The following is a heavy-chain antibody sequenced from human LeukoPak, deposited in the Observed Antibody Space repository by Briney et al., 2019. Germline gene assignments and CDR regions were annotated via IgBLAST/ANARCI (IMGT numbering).Heavy chain of an antibody. CDR3: AREGAGGFDY. CDR1: GFTFSSYS. J-gene: IGHJ4*02. V-gene: IGHV3-21*01. Sequence: GGSLRLSCAASGFTFSSYSINWVRQAPGKGLEWVSCVSSTSSFIYYADSVKDRFTISRDNAKNSLYLQMNSLRAEDTAVYYCAREGAGGFDYWGQGTLVTVSS. CDR2: VSSTSSFI. D-gene: IGHD1-26*01.